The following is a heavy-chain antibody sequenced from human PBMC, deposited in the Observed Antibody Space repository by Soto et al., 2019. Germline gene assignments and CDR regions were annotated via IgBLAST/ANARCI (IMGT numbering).Heavy chain of an antibody. Sequence: PGGSLRLSCAASGFTFSNYAMTWVRQAPGKGLEWVSGLNGSGGSTSSADSVKGRFAISRDNSKNTLYLQMNSLRAEDTAVYYCAKMYYDSSGYFDYWGQGTLVTVSS. V-gene: IGHV3-23*01. CDR3: AKMYYDSSGYFDY. J-gene: IGHJ4*02. CDR2: LNGSGGST. D-gene: IGHD3-22*01. CDR1: GFTFSNYA.